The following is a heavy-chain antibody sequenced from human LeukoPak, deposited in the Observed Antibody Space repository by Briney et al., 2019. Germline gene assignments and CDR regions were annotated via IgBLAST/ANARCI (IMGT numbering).Heavy chain of an antibody. J-gene: IGHJ5*02. V-gene: IGHV4-59*01. Sequence: PSETLSLTCTVSGGSISSYYWSWIRQPPGKGLEWIGYIYYSGSTNYNPSLKSRVTISVDTSKNQFSLKLSSVTAADTAVYYCARDRGVYDSSGYYYGVWFDPWGQGTLVTVSS. D-gene: IGHD3-22*01. CDR2: IYYSGST. CDR1: GGSISSYY. CDR3: ARDRGVYDSSGYYYGVWFDP.